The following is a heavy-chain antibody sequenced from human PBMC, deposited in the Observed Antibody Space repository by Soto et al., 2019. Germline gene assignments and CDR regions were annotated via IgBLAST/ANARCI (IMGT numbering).Heavy chain of an antibody. Sequence: QVQLVQSGAEVKKPGASVKVSCKASGYTFSSYVISWVRQAPGQGLDWMGWISSYNGNTTYAQTGQGRVTMTTDTSKRTASMELRSLRSDDTAVYYCAGNRLGYCWGGSCPNNRFDPWVQGILVTVSS. V-gene: IGHV1-18*01. CDR2: ISSYNGNT. D-gene: IGHD2-15*01. CDR1: GYTFSSYV. CDR3: AGNRLGYCWGGSCPNNRFDP. J-gene: IGHJ5*02.